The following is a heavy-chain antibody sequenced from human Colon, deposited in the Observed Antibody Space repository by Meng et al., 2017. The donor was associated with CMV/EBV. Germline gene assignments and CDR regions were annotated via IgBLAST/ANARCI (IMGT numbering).Heavy chain of an antibody. V-gene: IGHV3-74*01. CDR1: GFSLSTYW. D-gene: IGHD3-3*01. J-gene: IGHJ3*01. CDR2: ISIQGTTT. CDR3: ARGMLESRTDAFDV. Sequence: SCVASGFSLSTYWMHWVRQAPGKGLVWVSRISIQGTTTTYADSVRGRFTISRDSAKNTVYLQMNSLRDEDTAMYYCARGMLESRTDAFDVWGQGTMVTVSS.